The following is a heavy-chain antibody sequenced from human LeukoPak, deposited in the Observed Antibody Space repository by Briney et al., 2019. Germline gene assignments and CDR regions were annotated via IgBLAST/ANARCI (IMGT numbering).Heavy chain of an antibody. J-gene: IGHJ3*02. CDR1: GFTFSSYW. Sequence: GGSLRLSCAASGFTFSSYWMNWARQAPGKGLEWVASINHNGNVNYYVDSVKGRFTISRDNSKNTLYLQMNSLRAEDTAVYYCARGSRYNWNLDAFDIWGQGTMVTVSS. CDR2: INHNGNVN. CDR3: ARGSRYNWNLDAFDI. D-gene: IGHD1-1*01. V-gene: IGHV3-7*01.